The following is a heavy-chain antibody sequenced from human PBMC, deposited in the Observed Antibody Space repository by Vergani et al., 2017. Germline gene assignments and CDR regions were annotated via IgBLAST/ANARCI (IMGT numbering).Heavy chain of an antibody. Sequence: QVQLVQSGAEVKKPGSSVQVSCKASGGTFSSYAISWVRQPPGQGLEWMGGIIPIFGTANYAQKFQGRVTITADESTSTAYMELSSLRSEDTAVYYCARSGGGYYYDSSGYNEFDYWGQGTLVTVSA. CDR2: IIPIFGTA. J-gene: IGHJ4*02. V-gene: IGHV1-69*01. CDR1: GGTFSSYA. CDR3: ARSGGGYYYDSSGYNEFDY. D-gene: IGHD3-22*01.